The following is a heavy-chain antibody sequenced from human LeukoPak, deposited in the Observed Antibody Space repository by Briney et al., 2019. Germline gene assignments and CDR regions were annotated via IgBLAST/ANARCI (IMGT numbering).Heavy chain of an antibody. D-gene: IGHD3-16*01. V-gene: IGHV3-23*01. CDR2: IGDRGGSTYT. J-gene: IGHJ4*02. Sequence: QSGGSLRLSCAASGFTFSRYAMSWVRRAPGKGLEWVSAIGDRGGSTYTYYIDSVKGRFTISRDNSKNVLYLQMNTLRAEDTAVYYCATWPRNDYAYWGQGTLVTVSS. CDR3: ATWPRNDYAY. CDR1: GFTFSRYA.